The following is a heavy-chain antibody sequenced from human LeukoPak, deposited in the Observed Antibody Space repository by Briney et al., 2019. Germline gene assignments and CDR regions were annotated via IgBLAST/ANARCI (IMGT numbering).Heavy chain of an antibody. D-gene: IGHD3-10*01. J-gene: IGHJ4*02. CDR3: AKDFRGSMVRGVISYYFDY. CDR2: IQYDGSNE. Sequence: GGSLRLSCAASRFTFSSYGMHWVRQAPGKGLEWVAYIQYDGSNEQYADSVKGRFSISRDSSKNILYLQMNSLRAEDTAVYYCAKDFRGSMVRGVISYYFDYWGQGTLVTVSS. V-gene: IGHV3-30*02. CDR1: RFTFSSYG.